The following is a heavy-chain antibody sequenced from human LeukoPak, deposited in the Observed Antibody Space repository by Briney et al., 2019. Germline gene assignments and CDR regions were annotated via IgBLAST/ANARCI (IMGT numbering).Heavy chain of an antibody. Sequence: GGSLRLSCAASGFTFSSYAMSWVRQAPEKGLEWVSSISGSGDDPSYADSVKGRFTISRDNSRNTLYLQMNSLRAEDTAVYYCAKQFVDIWGQGTLVTVSS. CDR2: ISGSGDDP. V-gene: IGHV3-23*01. D-gene: IGHD3-10*01. J-gene: IGHJ5*02. CDR1: GFTFSSYA. CDR3: AKQFVDI.